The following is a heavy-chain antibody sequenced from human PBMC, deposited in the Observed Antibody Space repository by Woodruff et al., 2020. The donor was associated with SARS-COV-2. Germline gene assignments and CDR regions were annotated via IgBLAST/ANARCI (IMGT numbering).Heavy chain of an antibody. J-gene: IGHJ4*02. V-gene: IGHV2-5*02. Sequence: LIYWDDDKRYSPSLKSRLTITKDTSKNQVVLTMTNMDPVDTATYYCAHISIAENDYWGQGTLVTVSS. CDR2: IYWDDDK. D-gene: IGHD6-6*01. CDR3: AHISIAENDY.